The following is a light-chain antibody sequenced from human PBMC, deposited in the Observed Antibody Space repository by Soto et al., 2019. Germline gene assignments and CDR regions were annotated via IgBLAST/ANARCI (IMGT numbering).Light chain of an antibody. CDR3: QQYNNWPPCT. CDR1: QSVSSN. V-gene: IGKV3-15*01. Sequence: EIVMTQSPATLSVSPGERATLSCRASQSVSSNLAWYQQKPGQAPRLLTYGASTRATGIPARFSGSGSGTEFTLTISSLQSEDFAVYYCQQYNNWPPCTFGQGTKLEIK. J-gene: IGKJ2*02. CDR2: GAS.